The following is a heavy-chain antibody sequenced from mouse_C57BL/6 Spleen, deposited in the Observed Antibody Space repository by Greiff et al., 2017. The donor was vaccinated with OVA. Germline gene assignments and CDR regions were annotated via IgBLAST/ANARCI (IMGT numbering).Heavy chain of an antibody. Sequence: QVQLKQPGAELVKPGASVKLSCKASGYTFPSYWMHWVKQRPGRGLEWIGRIDPNSGGTKYNEKFKSKATLTVDKPSSTAYMQRSSLTSEDSAVYYCARTGPPYWYFDVWGTGTTVTVSS. J-gene: IGHJ1*03. D-gene: IGHD4-1*01. CDR3: ARTGPPYWYFDV. CDR2: IDPNSGGT. V-gene: IGHV1-72*01. CDR1: GYTFPSYW.